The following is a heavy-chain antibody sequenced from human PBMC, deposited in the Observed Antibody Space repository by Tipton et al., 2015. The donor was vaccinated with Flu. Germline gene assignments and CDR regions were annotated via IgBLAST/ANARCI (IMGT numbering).Heavy chain of an antibody. Sequence: TLSLTCAVYGGSFSGYYWSWIRQPPGKGLEWIGEINHSGSTNYNPSLKSRVTISVDTSKNQFSLKLSSVTAADTAVYYCARDSSRGSDYWGQGTLVTVSS. D-gene: IGHD6-19*01. J-gene: IGHJ4*02. CDR2: INHSGST. V-gene: IGHV4-34*01. CDR1: GGSFSGYY. CDR3: ARDSSRGSDY.